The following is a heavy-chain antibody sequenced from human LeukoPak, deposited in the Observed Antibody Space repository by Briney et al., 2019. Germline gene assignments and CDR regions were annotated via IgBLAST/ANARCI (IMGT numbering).Heavy chain of an antibody. D-gene: IGHD6-19*01. CDR1: GFTFSDYY. CDR2: ISSSGSTI. Sequence: GGSLRLSCAASGFTFSDYYMSWIRQAPGKGLEWVSYISSSGSTIYYADSVKGRFTISRDNAKNSLYRQMNSLRVEDTAVYYCARERGEWLVYYFDYWGQGTLVTVSS. V-gene: IGHV3-11*04. CDR3: ARERGEWLVYYFDY. J-gene: IGHJ4*02.